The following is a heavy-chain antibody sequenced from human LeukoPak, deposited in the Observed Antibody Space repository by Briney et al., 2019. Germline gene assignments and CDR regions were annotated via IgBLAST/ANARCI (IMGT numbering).Heavy chain of an antibody. CDR3: ARALGEWGGFFDY. D-gene: IGHD3-16*01. CDR1: GFTFSSYA. J-gene: IGHJ4*02. V-gene: IGHV3-30*14. Sequence: GGSLRLSCAASGFTFSSYAMHWVRQAPGKGLEWVAVISYDGSNKYYADSVKGRFTISRDNSKNTLYLQMNSLRAEDTAVYYCARALGEWGGFFDYWGQGTLVTVSS. CDR2: ISYDGSNK.